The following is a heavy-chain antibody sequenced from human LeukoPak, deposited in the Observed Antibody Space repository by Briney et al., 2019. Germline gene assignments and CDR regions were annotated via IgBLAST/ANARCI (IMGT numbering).Heavy chain of an antibody. CDR3: ARMRYTDGYNFDY. D-gene: IGHD3-22*01. CDR2: IHHSGSA. CDR1: GYSISSGDY. Sequence: SETLSLTCSVSGYSISSGDYGGWTRQHPLKGLEVIVTIHHSGSAYYNPSLNSRVTISVDTSKNQFSLNLSSVTAADTAVYYCARMRYTDGYNFDYWGQGALFTAS. J-gene: IGHJ4*02. V-gene: IGHV4-38-2*02.